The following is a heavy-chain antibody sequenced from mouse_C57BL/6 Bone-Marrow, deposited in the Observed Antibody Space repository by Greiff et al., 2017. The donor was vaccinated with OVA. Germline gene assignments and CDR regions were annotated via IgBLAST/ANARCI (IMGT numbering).Heavy chain of an antibody. CDR3: ARYDYERAMDY. V-gene: IGHV1-53*01. Sequence: VKLQQPGTELVKPGASVKLSCKASGYTFTSYWMHWVKQRPGQGLEWIGNINPSNGGTNYNEKFKSKATLTVDKSSSTAYMQLSSLTSEYAAVYYCARYDYERAMDYWGQGTSVTVSS. CDR2: INPSNGGT. D-gene: IGHD2-4*01. J-gene: IGHJ4*01. CDR1: GYTFTSYW.